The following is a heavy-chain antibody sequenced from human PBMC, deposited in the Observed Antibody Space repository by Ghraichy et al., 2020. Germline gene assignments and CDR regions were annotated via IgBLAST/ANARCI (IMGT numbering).Heavy chain of an antibody. CDR1: GGSITSGAYY. D-gene: IGHD1-14*01. J-gene: IGHJ2*01. Sequence: SETLSLTCTVSGGSITSGAYYWSWIRQHPGKGREWLGYISYRGATFYNPSFKSRLSISIDTSKDRFSLNLISMTVADTAVYYCARSPEGFPGPLYWYFDLWGRGTLVTVSS. CDR3: ARSPEGFPGPLYWYFDL. V-gene: IGHV4-31*03. CDR2: ISYRGAT.